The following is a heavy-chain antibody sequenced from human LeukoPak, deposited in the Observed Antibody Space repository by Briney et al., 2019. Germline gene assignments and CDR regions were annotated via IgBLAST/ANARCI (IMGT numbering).Heavy chain of an antibody. CDR3: AREGDPYSSRGVFERGNWFDP. Sequence: GASVKVSCKASGGTFSSYAISWVRQAPGQGLEWMGGIIPIFGTANYAQKFQGRVTITADESTSTAYMELSSLRSEDTAVYYCAREGDPYSSRGVFERGNWFDPWGQGTLVTVSS. CDR1: GGTFSSYA. J-gene: IGHJ5*02. CDR2: IIPIFGTA. D-gene: IGHD6-13*01. V-gene: IGHV1-69*13.